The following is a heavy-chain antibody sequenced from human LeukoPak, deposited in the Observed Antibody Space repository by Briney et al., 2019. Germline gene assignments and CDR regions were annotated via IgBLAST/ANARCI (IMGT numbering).Heavy chain of an antibody. D-gene: IGHD3-9*01. CDR3: TRSPNTLYYDILTGYYNYYYYMDV. Sequence: PGGSLRLSCAASGFTFSSYSMNWVRQASGKGLEWVGRIRSKANSYATAYAASVKGRFTISRDDSKNTAYLQMNSLKTEDTAVYYCTRSPNTLYYDILTGYYNYYYYMDVWGKGTTVTVSS. J-gene: IGHJ6*03. CDR2: IRSKANSYAT. CDR1: GFTFSSYS. V-gene: IGHV3-73*01.